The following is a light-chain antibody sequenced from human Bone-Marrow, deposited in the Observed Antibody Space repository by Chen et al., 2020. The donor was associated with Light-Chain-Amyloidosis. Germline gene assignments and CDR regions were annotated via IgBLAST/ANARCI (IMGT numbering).Light chain of an antibody. CDR1: TGTVTSGHY. V-gene: IGLV7-46*01. J-gene: IGLJ3*02. CDR2: NTN. CDR3: LFSYNGTWV. Sequence: QAVVTQEPSLTVSPGGTVTLTCGSSTGTVTSGHYPYWFQQKPGQAPRTLIYNTNNEHSWTPARFSGSLLGGKAALTLSGAQPEDEAEYFRLFSYNGTWVFGGGTELTVL.